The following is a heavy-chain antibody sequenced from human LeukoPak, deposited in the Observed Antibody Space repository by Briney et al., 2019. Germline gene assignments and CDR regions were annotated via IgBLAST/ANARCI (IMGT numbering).Heavy chain of an antibody. CDR2: ISSGSSDI. Sequence: GGSLRLSCAASGFTFSSYEMNWVRQAPGKGLEWVSSISSGSSDIYYADSVKGRFTISRDNAKNSLYLQMNSLRIEDTAVYYCARVSSTWYLDYWGQGTLVTVSS. V-gene: IGHV3-21*01. J-gene: IGHJ4*02. CDR1: GFTFSSYE. CDR3: ARVSSTWYLDY. D-gene: IGHD6-13*01.